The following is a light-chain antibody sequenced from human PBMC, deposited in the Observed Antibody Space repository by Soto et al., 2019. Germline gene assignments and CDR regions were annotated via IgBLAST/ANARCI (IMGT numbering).Light chain of an antibody. CDR2: TGS. J-gene: IGKJ1*01. CDR1: QAIDSW. Sequence: DIQMTQSPSSVSASVGDRVTITCRASQAIDSWLAWYQQKPGEAPKLLIFTGSLLHSGVPPRFSGSGSGTDFTLTISSLQPEDSATYYCQQYTNTKNPWMFGQGTKVDI. CDR3: QQYTNTKNPWM. V-gene: IGKV1D-16*01.